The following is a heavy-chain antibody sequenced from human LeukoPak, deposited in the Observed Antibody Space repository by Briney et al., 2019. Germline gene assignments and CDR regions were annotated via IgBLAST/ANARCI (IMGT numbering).Heavy chain of an antibody. CDR2: IYTSGST. Sequence: SETLSLTCAVYGGSFSGYYWSWIRQPPGKGLEWIGYIYTSGSTNYNPSLKSRVTISVDTSKNQFSLKLSSVTAADTAVYYCARLGGSSSSPSYYYYYYMDVWGKGTTVTVSS. CDR3: ARLGGSSSSPSYYYYYYMDV. J-gene: IGHJ6*03. D-gene: IGHD6-6*01. CDR1: GGSFSGYY. V-gene: IGHV4-4*09.